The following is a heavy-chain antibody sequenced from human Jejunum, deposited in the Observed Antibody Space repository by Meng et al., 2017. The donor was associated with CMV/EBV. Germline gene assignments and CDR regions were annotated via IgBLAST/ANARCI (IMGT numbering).Heavy chain of an antibody. D-gene: IGHD6-6*01. V-gene: IGHV4-39*07. J-gene: IGHJ4*02. CDR2: IYYSGST. CDR3: AKAFCSSSSCSAIGYFDY. Sequence: LQMQGSGHGLVNPSETLYLTCTVYGGSISSTTLYWGWIRQPPGKGLEWIGSIYYSGSTYYNPSLKSRVAISVDTSKNQFSLTLRSVTAADTAVYYCAKAFCSSSSCSAIGYFDYWGQGTLVTVSS. CDR1: GGSISSTTLY.